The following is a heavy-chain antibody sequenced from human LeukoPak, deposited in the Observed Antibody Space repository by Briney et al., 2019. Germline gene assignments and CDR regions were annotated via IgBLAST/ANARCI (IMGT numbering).Heavy chain of an antibody. Sequence: PGGSLRLSCAASGFTFSSYGMHWVRQAPGKGLEWVAVIWYDGSNKYYADSVKGRFTISRDNSKNTLYLQMNSLRAEDTAVYYCAKDYSSSLTNWFDPWGQGTLVTVSS. V-gene: IGHV3-33*06. CDR3: AKDYSSSLTNWFDP. CDR1: GFTFSSYG. D-gene: IGHD6-6*01. CDR2: IWYDGSNK. J-gene: IGHJ5*02.